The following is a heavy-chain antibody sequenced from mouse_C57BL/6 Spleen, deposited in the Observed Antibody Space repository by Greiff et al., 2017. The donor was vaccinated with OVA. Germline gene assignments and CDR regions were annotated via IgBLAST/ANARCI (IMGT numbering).Heavy chain of an antibody. CDR3: ATIYYDYGGFAY. V-gene: IGHV5-17*01. D-gene: IGHD2-4*01. Sequence: EVQGVESGGGLVKPRGSLKLSCAASGFTFSDYGMHWVRQAPEKGLEWVAYISSGSSTIYYADTVKGRFTISRDNAKNTLFLQMTSLRSEDTAMYYCATIYYDYGGFAYWGQGTLVTVSA. CDR1: GFTFSDYG. J-gene: IGHJ3*01. CDR2: ISSGSSTI.